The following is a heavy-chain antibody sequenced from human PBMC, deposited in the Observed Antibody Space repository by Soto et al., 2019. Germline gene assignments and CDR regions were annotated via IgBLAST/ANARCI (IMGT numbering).Heavy chain of an antibody. J-gene: IGHJ3*01. CDR2: IQNDGSRT. CDR1: GFTFNYYW. Sequence: EVQLVESEGGLVQRGGSLRLSCAASGFTFNYYWMHWVRQAPGQGLVWVAHIQNDGSRTTYADSVKGRFTISRDNAKNTMYLQMNTLRAEETAVYYCARGDLGGFDLWGQGTTVTVSS. D-gene: IGHD2-21*02. CDR3: ARGDLGGFDL. V-gene: IGHV3-74*01.